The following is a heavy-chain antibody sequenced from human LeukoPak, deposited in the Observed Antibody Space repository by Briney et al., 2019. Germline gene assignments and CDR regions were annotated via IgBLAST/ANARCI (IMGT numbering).Heavy chain of an antibody. CDR3: AKEAAVAGQYYYYYYMDV. V-gene: IGHV3-9*03. CDR2: ISWNSGSI. CDR1: GFTFDDYA. Sequence: GGSLRLSCAASGFTFDDYAIHWVRQAPGKGLEWVSGISWNSGSIGYADSVKGRFTISRDNAKNSLYLQMNSLRAEDMALYYCAKEAAVAGQYYYYYYMDVWGKGTTVTVSS. D-gene: IGHD6-19*01. J-gene: IGHJ6*03.